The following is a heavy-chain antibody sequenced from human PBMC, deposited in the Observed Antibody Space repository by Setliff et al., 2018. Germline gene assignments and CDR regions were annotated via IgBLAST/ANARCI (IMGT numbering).Heavy chain of an antibody. Sequence: LTCSVSGGSISGYYWTWFRQAPGKGLEWIGYSSYTWSTTYNPSLKSRVTMSIDTSKSQISLTLTSVTAADTAVYYCARRYGSGSYLHYFDYWGQGILVTVSS. V-gene: IGHV4-59*08. J-gene: IGHJ4*02. D-gene: IGHD3-10*01. CDR1: GGSISGYY. CDR2: SSYTWST. CDR3: ARRYGSGSYLHYFDY.